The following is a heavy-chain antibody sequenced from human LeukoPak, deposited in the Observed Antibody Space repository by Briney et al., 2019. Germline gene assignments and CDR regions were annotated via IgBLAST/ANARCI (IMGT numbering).Heavy chain of an antibody. D-gene: IGHD1-7*01. J-gene: IGHJ4*02. CDR1: GFTFSTYA. CDR3: ASSMYNWNYYFDY. V-gene: IGHV3-48*02. CDR2: INGRSSTI. Sequence: GGSLRLSCAASGFTFSTYAMNWVRQAPGKGLEWVSYINGRSSTIFYADSVKGRFTISRDNAKNSLFLQMNSLRDEDTAVYYCASSMYNWNYYFDYWGQGTLVTVSS.